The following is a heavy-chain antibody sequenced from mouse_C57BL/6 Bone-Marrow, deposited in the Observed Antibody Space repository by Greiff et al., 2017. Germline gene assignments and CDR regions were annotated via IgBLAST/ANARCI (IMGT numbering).Heavy chain of an antibody. V-gene: IGHV5-4*01. D-gene: IGHD2-2*01. Sequence: EVQLQESGGGLVKPGGSLKLSCAASGFTFSSYAMSWVRQTPEKRLEWVATISDGGSYTYYPDNVKGRFTISRDNAKNNLYLQMSHLKSEDTAMYYCARDGLEYYARDYWGQGTSVTVSS. CDR1: GFTFSSYA. J-gene: IGHJ4*01. CDR2: ISDGGSYT. CDR3: ARDGLEYYARDY.